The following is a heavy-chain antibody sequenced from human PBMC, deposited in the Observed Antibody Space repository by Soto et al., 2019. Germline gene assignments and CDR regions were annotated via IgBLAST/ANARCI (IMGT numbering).Heavy chain of an antibody. CDR2: INHSGST. J-gene: IGHJ5*02. Sequence: LSLTCAVYGGSFSGYYWSWIRQPPGKGLEWIGEINHSGSTNYNPSLKSRVTISVDTSKNQFSLKLSSVTAADTAVYYCARVREYCSSTSCYRNWFDPRGQGTLVTVSS. CDR3: ARVREYCSSTSCYRNWFDP. D-gene: IGHD2-2*01. V-gene: IGHV4-34*01. CDR1: GGSFSGYY.